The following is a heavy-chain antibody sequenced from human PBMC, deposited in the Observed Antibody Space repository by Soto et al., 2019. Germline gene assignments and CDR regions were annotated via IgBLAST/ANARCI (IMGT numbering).Heavy chain of an antibody. CDR2: INHSGST. J-gene: IGHJ4*02. D-gene: IGHD2-2*01. CDR1: GGSFSGYY. Sequence: SETLSLTCAVYGGSFSGYYWSWIRQPPGKGLEWIGEINHSGSTNYNPSLKSRVTISVDTSKNQFSLKLSSVTAADTAVYYCARSNSGIVVVTAAYYVFDYWGQGTLVTVSS. V-gene: IGHV4-34*01. CDR3: ARSNSGIVVVTAAYYVFDY.